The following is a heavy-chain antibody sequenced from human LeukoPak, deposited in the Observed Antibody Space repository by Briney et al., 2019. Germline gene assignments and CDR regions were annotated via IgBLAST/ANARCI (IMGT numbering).Heavy chain of an antibody. Sequence: EASVTVSCKASGYTFTSYDINWVRQATGQGLEWMGWMNPNSGNTGYAQKFQGRVTMTRNTSISTAYMELSSLRSEDTAVYYCARDPLWFGTKFDYWGQGTLVTVSS. CDR1: GYTFTSYD. D-gene: IGHD3-10*01. J-gene: IGHJ4*02. CDR2: MNPNSGNT. V-gene: IGHV1-8*01. CDR3: ARDPLWFGTKFDY.